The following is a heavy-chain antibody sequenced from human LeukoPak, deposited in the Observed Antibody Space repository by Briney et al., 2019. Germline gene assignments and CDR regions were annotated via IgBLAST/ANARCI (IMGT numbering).Heavy chain of an antibody. CDR2: IKQDGSEK. D-gene: IGHD2-15*01. Sequence: GGSLRLSCAASGLTFSNAWMSRVRQAPGKGLEWVANIKQDGSEKYYVDSVKGRFSISRDNAKNSLYLQMNSLRAEDTAVYYCARVAATADNWFDPWGQGTLVTVSS. J-gene: IGHJ5*02. V-gene: IGHV3-7*01. CDR3: ARVAATADNWFDP. CDR1: GLTFSNAW.